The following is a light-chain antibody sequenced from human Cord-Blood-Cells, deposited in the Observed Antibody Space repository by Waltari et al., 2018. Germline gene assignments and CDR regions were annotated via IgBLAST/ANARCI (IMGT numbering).Light chain of an antibody. CDR1: QSISSY. Sequence: DIQMTPSPSSLSASVGDRVTITCRASQSISSYLNWYQQKPGKAPKLLIYAASSLQSGVPSRFSGSGSGTDFTLTISSLQPEDFATYDCQQSYSTPGIGTFGQGTKVEIK. V-gene: IGKV1-39*01. CDR3: QQSYSTPGIGT. J-gene: IGKJ1*01. CDR2: AAS.